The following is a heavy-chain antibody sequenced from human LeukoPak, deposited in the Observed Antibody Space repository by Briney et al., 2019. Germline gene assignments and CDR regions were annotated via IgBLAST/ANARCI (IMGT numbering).Heavy chain of an antibody. J-gene: IGHJ4*02. CDR3: ARCYDSSALMLTY. Sequence: GGSLRLSCAASGFTVSSNYMSWVRQAPGKGLEWVSVIYSSGSTYYADSVKGRFTISRDNSKNTLYLQMNSLRAEDTAVYYCARCYDSSALMLTYWGQGTLVTVSS. V-gene: IGHV3-53*01. D-gene: IGHD3-22*01. CDR1: GFTVSSNY. CDR2: IYSSGST.